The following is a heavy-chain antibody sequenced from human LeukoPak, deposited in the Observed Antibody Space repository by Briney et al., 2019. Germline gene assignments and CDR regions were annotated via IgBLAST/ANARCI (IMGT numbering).Heavy chain of an antibody. J-gene: IGHJ4*02. Sequence: GGSLRLSCAASGFTFSTYWMSWVRQAPGKGLEWVANINQDGSEKYYVDSVRGRFTISRDNAKNSLYLQMNSLRAEDTAVYYCARGSGSFFHYGGQGTLVTVSS. CDR2: INQDGSEK. CDR3: ARGSGSFFHY. D-gene: IGHD1-26*01. CDR1: GFTFSTYW. V-gene: IGHV3-7*04.